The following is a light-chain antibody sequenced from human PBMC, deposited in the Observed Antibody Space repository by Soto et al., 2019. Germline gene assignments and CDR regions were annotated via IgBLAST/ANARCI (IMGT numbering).Light chain of an antibody. CDR1: SSNIGNNA. CDR3: QAWDSSTAV. J-gene: IGLJ1*01. CDR2: YDD. Sequence: QSVLTQPPSVSEAPRQRVTISCSGSSSNIGNNAVNWYQQLPGKAPKLLIYYDDLLPSGVSDRFSGSKSGTSASLAISGLQSEDEADYYCQAWDSSTAVFGTGTKLTVL. V-gene: IGLV1-36*01.